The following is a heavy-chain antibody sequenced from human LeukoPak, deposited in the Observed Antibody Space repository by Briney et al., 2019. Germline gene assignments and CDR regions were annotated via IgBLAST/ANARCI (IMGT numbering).Heavy chain of an antibody. J-gene: IGHJ3*02. CDR2: ITSSSGYI. Sequence: KSGGSLRLSCAASGFTFSSYSMNWVRQAPGEGLEWVSSITSSSGYIYYADSVKGRFTISRDNAKNSLYLQMSSLRAEDTAVYYCARGGYNNKNDAFDIWGQGTMVTVSS. V-gene: IGHV3-21*01. D-gene: IGHD5-24*01. CDR3: ARGGYNNKNDAFDI. CDR1: GFTFSSYS.